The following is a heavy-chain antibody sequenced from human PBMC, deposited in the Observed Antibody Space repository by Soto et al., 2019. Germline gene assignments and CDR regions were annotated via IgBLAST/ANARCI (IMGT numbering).Heavy chain of an antibody. V-gene: IGHV3-72*01. CDR2: IRRKANSYTT. CDR3: AMLGGWSGGSNDMDV. D-gene: IGHD6-19*01. Sequence: EVQLVESGGGLVQPGGSLRLSCAASGLIFSDYHMDWVRQAPGKGLEWVGRIRRKANSYTTEYAASGKGRFTISRNDSKNSLYLQINSLKTEDTAVYYCAMLGGWSGGSNDMDVWGQGTTVTVSS. CDR1: GLIFSDYH. J-gene: IGHJ6*02.